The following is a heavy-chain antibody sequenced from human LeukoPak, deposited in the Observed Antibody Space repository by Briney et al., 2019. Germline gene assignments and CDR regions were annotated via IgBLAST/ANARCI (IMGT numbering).Heavy chain of an antibody. CDR1: GYRFTSYW. J-gene: IGHJ4*02. V-gene: IGHV5-51*01. D-gene: IGHD6-13*01. CDR3: ARPSSSSWYPIYYFDY. Sequence: GEYLKISCKGSGYRFTSYWIGWVRQMPGKGLDWMGIIHPGDSDTRNSPSFQGPVTISADKSISTAYLQWRSVKASDTAMYYCARPSSSSWYPIYYFDYWGQGTLVTVSS. CDR2: IHPGDSDT.